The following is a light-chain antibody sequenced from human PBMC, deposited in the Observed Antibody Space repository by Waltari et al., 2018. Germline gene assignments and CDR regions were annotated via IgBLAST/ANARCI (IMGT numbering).Light chain of an antibody. Sequence: IQLTQSPSSLSASVGDRVTITSRASQDINSFLAWDQQKPEKAPKVLIYAASTVQRGVPSRFSGSGSGTEFTLTISSLQPEDFATYYCQHFKSYPLTFGGGTKVEIK. CDR1: QDINSF. CDR3: QHFKSYPLT. J-gene: IGKJ4*01. CDR2: AAS. V-gene: IGKV1-9*01.